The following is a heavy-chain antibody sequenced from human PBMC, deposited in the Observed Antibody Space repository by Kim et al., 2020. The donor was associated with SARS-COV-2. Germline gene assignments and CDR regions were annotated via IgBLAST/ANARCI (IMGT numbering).Heavy chain of an antibody. V-gene: IGHV3-66*01. CDR2: GGTT. J-gene: IGHJ4*02. CDR3: ARGLEFLDY. Sequence: GGTTYTADSGKGRFTISRDNSKNTLYLQMNSLRAEDTAVYYCARGLEFLDYWGQGTLVTVSS.